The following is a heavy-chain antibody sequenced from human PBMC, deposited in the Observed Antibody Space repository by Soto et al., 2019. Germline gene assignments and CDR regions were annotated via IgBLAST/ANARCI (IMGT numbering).Heavy chain of an antibody. J-gene: IGHJ6*02. Sequence: PSETLSLTCTVSGGSISSYYWSWIRQPPGKRLEWIGYIYYSGSTNYNPSLKSRVTISVDTSKNQFSLKLSSVTAADTAVYYCARGNSIRDYDSSLGGYYYYYGMDVWGQGTTVTVSS. CDR3: ARGNSIRDYDSSLGGYYYYYGMDV. V-gene: IGHV4-59*01. CDR2: IYYSGST. CDR1: GGSISSYY. D-gene: IGHD3-22*01.